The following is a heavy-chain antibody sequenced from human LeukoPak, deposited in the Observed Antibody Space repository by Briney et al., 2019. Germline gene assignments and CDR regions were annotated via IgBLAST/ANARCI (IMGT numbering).Heavy chain of an antibody. CDR2: ISSSGSTI. J-gene: IGHJ4*02. CDR3: AREGSGSALDY. D-gene: IGHD1-26*01. Sequence: GGSLRLSCAASGFTFSSYNMNWVRQAPGKGLEWVSYISSSGSTIYYADSVKGRFTISRDNAKNSLYLQMNSLRAEDTAVYYCAREGSGSALDYWGQGTLVTVSS. V-gene: IGHV3-48*03. CDR1: GFTFSSYN.